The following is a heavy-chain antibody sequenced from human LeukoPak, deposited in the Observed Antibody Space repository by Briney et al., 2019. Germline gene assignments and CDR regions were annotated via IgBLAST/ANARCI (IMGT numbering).Heavy chain of an antibody. CDR3: AREEYDFWSGYYIGYYGMDV. CDR2: ISYDGSNK. Sequence: GGSLRLSCAASGFTFSSYAMHWVRQAPGKVLEWVAVISYDGSNKYYADSVKGRFTISRDNSKNTLYLQMNSLRAEDTAVYYCAREEYDFWSGYYIGYYGMDVWGQGTTVTVSS. V-gene: IGHV3-30-3*01. D-gene: IGHD3-3*01. J-gene: IGHJ6*02. CDR1: GFTFSSYA.